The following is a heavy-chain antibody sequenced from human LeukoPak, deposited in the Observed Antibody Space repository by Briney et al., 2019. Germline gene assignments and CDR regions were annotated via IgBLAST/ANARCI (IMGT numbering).Heavy chain of an antibody. V-gene: IGHV3-49*04. J-gene: IGHJ3*02. D-gene: IGHD6-19*01. CDR3: TRAVYSSGWYPPGRAFDI. CDR1: GFTFGDYA. Sequence: GGSLRLSCTASGFTFGDYAMSWVRQAPGKGLEWVGFIRSKAYGGTTEYAASVKGRFTISRDDSKSIAYLQMNSLKTEDTAVYYCTRAVYSSGWYPPGRAFDIWGQGTMVTVSS. CDR2: IRSKAYGGTT.